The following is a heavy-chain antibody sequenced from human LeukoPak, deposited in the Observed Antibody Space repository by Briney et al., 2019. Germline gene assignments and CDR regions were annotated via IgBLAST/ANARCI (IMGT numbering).Heavy chain of an antibody. CDR3: ARALHRKVTTDYYYYMDV. CDR1: GYTFTSYA. Sequence: ASVKVSCKASGYTFTSYAMNWVRQAPGQGLEWMGWINTNTGNPMYAQGFTGRFVFSLDTSVSTAYLQISSLKAEDTAVYYCARALHRKVTTDYYYYMDVWGKGTTVTASS. J-gene: IGHJ6*03. V-gene: IGHV7-4-1*02. CDR2: INTNTGNP. D-gene: IGHD4-17*01.